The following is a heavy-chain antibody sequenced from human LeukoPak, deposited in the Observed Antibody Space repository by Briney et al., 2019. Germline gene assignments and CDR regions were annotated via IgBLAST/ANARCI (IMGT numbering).Heavy chain of an antibody. J-gene: IGHJ6*02. Sequence: GGSLRLSCAVSGFTFSIYAMSWVRQAPGKGLEWVAIISYDGSNKYYADSVKGRFTISRDNSKNTLYLQMNSLSAEDTAVYYCAKDTKGSWHYPYYYAMHVWGQGTTVTVSS. CDR1: GFTFSIYA. D-gene: IGHD6-13*01. CDR2: ISYDGSNK. V-gene: IGHV3-30*18. CDR3: AKDTKGSWHYPYYYAMHV.